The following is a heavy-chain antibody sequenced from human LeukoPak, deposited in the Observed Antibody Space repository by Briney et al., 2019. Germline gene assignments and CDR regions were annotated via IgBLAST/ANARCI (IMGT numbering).Heavy chain of an antibody. D-gene: IGHD6-13*01. V-gene: IGHV1-69*13. CDR1: GGTFSSYA. J-gene: IGHJ4*02. Sequence: GASVKVSCKASGGTFSSYAISWVRQAPGQGLEWKGGIIPVFGTANYAQKFQGRVTITADESTSTAYMELSSLRSEDTAVYYCARGSIAAAGLIDYWGQGTLVTASS. CDR2: IIPVFGTA. CDR3: ARGSIAAAGLIDY.